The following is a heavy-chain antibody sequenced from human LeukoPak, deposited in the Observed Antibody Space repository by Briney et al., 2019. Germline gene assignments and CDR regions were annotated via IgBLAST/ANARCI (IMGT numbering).Heavy chain of an antibody. CDR3: ANSYGSGNYYYYYGMDV. CDR1: GFTFDDYA. CDR2: ISGDGGST. Sequence: GGSLRLSCAASGFTFDDYAMHWVRQAPGKGLEWVSLISGDGGSTYYADSVKGRFTISRENSKNSLYLQMNSLRTEDTALYYCANSYGSGNYYYYYGMDVWGQGTTVTVSS. D-gene: IGHD3-10*01. J-gene: IGHJ6*02. V-gene: IGHV3-43*02.